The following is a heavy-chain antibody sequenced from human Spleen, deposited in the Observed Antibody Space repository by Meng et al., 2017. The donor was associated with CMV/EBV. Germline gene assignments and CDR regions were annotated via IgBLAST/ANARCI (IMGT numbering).Heavy chain of an antibody. CDR3: ARGYCSGSGCLRFFDL. J-gene: IGHJ2*01. CDR1: GFTFSIYT. Sequence: GFTFSIYTMHWVRQAPGEGLEYVSAIRGNGASTYHADSVKGRFTVSRDNSKNTLYLQMGSLRPEDMAVYYCARGYCSGSGCLRFFDLWGRGTLVTVSS. D-gene: IGHD2-2*01. CDR2: IRGNGAST. V-gene: IGHV3-64*02.